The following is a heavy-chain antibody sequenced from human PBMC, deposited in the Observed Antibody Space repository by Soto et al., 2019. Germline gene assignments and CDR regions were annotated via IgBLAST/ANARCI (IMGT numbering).Heavy chain of an antibody. CDR1: GGSFSGCY. CDR2: INHSGST. CDR3: ARAHTSRPGMLYSGHYGMDV. D-gene: IGHD2-8*01. V-gene: IGHV4-34*01. Sequence: SETLSLTCSVYGGSFSGCYCSWIRNPPGTGMEWIGEINHSGSTNYNTSLKSRVTISVDTSKNQFSMKLSSVTAADTAVYYCARAHTSRPGMLYSGHYGMDVWGQGTMVTVSS. J-gene: IGHJ6*02.